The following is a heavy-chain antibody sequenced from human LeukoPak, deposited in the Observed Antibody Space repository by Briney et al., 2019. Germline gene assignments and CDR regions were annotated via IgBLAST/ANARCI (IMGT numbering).Heavy chain of an antibody. V-gene: IGHV3-48*03. CDR1: GFTFSSYE. CDR2: ISSSGSTI. J-gene: IGHJ4*02. Sequence: GGSLRLSCAASGFTFSSYEMNWVRQAPGKGLEWVSYISSSGSTIYYADSVKGRFTISRDNAKNSLYLQMNSLRAEDTAVYYCARVNWGSYRYLYFDYWGQGTLVTVSS. D-gene: IGHD3-16*02. CDR3: ARVNWGSYRYLYFDY.